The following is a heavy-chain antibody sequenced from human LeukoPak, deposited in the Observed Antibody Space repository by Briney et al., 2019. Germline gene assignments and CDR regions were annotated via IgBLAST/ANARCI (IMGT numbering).Heavy chain of an antibody. CDR2: INHSGST. V-gene: IGHV4-34*01. Sequence: SETLSLTCAVYGGSFSGYYWSWIRRPPGKGLEWIGEINHSGSTNYNPSLKSRVTISVDTSKNQSSLKLSSVTAADTAVYYCARGVYGDYWGQGTLVTVSS. CDR3: ARGVYGDY. D-gene: IGHD4-17*01. CDR1: GGSFSGYY. J-gene: IGHJ4*02.